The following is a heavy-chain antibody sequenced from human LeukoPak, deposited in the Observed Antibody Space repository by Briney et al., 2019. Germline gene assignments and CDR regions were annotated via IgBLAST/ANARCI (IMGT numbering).Heavy chain of an antibody. CDR1: GYTFTHYH. J-gene: IGHJ4*02. Sequence: GASVKVSCRPFGYTFTHYHVHWVRQAPGQGLEWMGWINANSGGTNYAQKFQGRVTMTRDTSISTAYMELSSLRSDDTAVYYCARFRITAATTYWGQGTLVTVSS. D-gene: IGHD6-13*01. V-gene: IGHV1-2*02. CDR2: INANSGGT. CDR3: ARFRITAATTY.